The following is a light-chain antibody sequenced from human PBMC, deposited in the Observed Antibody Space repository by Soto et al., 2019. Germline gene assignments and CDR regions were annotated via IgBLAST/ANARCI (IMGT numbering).Light chain of an antibody. V-gene: IGLV2-14*01. CDR2: EVS. CDR3: SAYTRSSTYV. CDR1: SSDVGGYNY. Sequence: QSVLPRPASVSGSPGQSIPISCTGTSSDVGGYNYVSWYQQHPGKAPKLMIYEVSNRPSGVSNRFSGSKSGNTASLTISGLQAEDEADYYCSAYTRSSTYVVGTGTKRTV. J-gene: IGLJ1*01.